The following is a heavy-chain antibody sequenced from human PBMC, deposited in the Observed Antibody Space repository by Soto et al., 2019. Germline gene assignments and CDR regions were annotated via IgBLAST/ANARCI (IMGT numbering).Heavy chain of an antibody. CDR2: ISGSDGST. J-gene: IGHJ4*02. CDR1: GFTLSNYG. V-gene: IGHV3-23*01. D-gene: IGHD3-9*01. CDR3: AKDKYSD. Sequence: EVQLLESGGGLVQPGGSLRLSCAASGFTLSNYGMNWVRQAPGKGLEWVTGISGSDGSTYYADSVKGRFTISRDSSKNTLYLQMNTLRAEDTAVYYCAKDKYSDWGQGPLVTVS.